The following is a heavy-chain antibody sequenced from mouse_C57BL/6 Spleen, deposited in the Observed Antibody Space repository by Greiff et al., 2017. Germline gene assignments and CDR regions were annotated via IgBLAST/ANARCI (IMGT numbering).Heavy chain of an antibody. CDR3: ARIYGSSYWYFDV. CDR2: IYPGDGDT. CDR1: GYAFSSSW. Sequence: QVQLKQSGPELVKPGASVKISCKASGYAFSSSWMNWVKQRPGKGLEWIGRIYPGDGDTNYNGKFKGKATLTADKSSSTAYMQLSSLTSEDSAVYFCARIYGSSYWYFDVWGTGTTVTVSS. J-gene: IGHJ1*03. V-gene: IGHV1-82*01. D-gene: IGHD1-1*01.